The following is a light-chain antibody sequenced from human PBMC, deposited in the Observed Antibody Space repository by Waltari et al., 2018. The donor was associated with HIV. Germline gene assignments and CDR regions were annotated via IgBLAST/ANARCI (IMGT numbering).Light chain of an antibody. Sequence: EIVLTQSPATLSLSPGERATLSCRASQSVNNYLAWYQQKPGQAPRFLIYGASSRATGIPARFSGSGSGTDFTLTISSLEPGDFGVYYCQQRNNWPITFGQGTRLEIK. CDR3: QQRNNWPIT. V-gene: IGKV3-11*01. CDR2: GAS. J-gene: IGKJ5*01. CDR1: QSVNNY.